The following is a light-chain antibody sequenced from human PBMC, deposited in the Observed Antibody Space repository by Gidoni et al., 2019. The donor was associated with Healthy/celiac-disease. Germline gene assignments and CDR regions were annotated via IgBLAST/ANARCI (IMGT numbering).Light chain of an antibody. Sequence: DIQMTQSPSSLSASVGDRVTITCQASQRISSYLNWYQQKPGKAPKLLIYAASSLQSGVPSRFSGSGSGTDVTLTISSLQPEDFATYYCQQSDSTSLTVGGGTKVEIK. CDR2: AAS. V-gene: IGKV1-39*01. CDR3: QQSDSTSLT. J-gene: IGKJ4*01. CDR1: QRISSY.